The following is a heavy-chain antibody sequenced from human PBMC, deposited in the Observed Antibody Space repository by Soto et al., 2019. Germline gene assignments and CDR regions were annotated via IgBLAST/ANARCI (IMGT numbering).Heavy chain of an antibody. J-gene: IGHJ4*02. CDR1: GGSFSGYY. CDR2: INHSGSN. D-gene: IGHD6-19*01. V-gene: IGHV4-34*01. Sequence: KPSETLSLTCAVYGGSFSGYYWSWIRQPPGKGLEWIGEINHSGSNNNNPSLKSRVTRSVDTSKNQFSLKLSAVTAADTAVYYCARVFLRDWGSGWIFDYWGQGTLVTVSS. CDR3: ARVFLRDWGSGWIFDY.